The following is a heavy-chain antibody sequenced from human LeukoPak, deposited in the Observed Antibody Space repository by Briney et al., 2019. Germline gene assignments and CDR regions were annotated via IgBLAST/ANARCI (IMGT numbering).Heavy chain of an antibody. V-gene: IGHV3-66*01. J-gene: IGHJ4*02. CDR2: IYSGGST. Sequence: GGSLRLSCAASEFSVGSNYMTWVRQAPGKGLEWVSLIYSGGSTYYADSVKGRFTISRDNAKNTLYLQMNSLRAEDTAVYYCARGGGYSYGSFDYWGQGTLVTVSS. D-gene: IGHD5-18*01. CDR1: EFSVGSNY. CDR3: ARGGGYSYGSFDY.